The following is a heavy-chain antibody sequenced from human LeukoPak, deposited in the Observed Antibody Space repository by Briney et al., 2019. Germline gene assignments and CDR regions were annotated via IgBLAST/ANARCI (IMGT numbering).Heavy chain of an antibody. J-gene: IGHJ6*03. V-gene: IGHV1-18*01. CDR3: ATRSDTIAVADYYYYYYMDV. CDR2: ISVYNDST. D-gene: IGHD6-19*01. Sequence: ASVKVSCKASGYTFTSYGISWVRQAPGQGLEWMAWISVYNDSTKYTQKLQGRVTMTTDTSTSTAYMELRSLRSDDTAVYYCATRSDTIAVADYYYYYYMDVWGKETTVTVSS. CDR1: GYTFTSYG.